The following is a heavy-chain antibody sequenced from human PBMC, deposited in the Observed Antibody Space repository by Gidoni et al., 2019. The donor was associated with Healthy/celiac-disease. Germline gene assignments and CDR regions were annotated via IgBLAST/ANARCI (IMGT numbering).Heavy chain of an antibody. J-gene: IGHJ4*02. CDR3: ARDLQDDYVWGSSDYFDY. D-gene: IGHD3-16*01. V-gene: IGHV4-4*07. CDR2: IYTSGST. Sequence: QVQLQESGPVLVKPSETLSLTCTVSGGSISSYHWRWIRQPAGKGLEWIGRIYTSGSTNYNPALKSRVTMSVDTSKNQFSLKLSSVTAADTAVYYCARDLQDDYVWGSSDYFDYWGQGTLVTVSS. CDR1: GGSISSYH.